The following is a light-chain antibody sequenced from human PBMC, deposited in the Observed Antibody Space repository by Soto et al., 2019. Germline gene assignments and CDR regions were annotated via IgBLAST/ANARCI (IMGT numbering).Light chain of an antibody. J-gene: IGKJ3*01. CDR1: QAVSSN. CDR2: GSS. Sequence: EIAMTQSPATLSLPPGERATLSCRASQAVSSNLAGYQQKPGQAPRLLIYGSSTGATGIPARCSGSGSGTEFTLTVSCLLSEDFAVYYCQQYNDWPPFTFGPWTRVDIK. CDR3: QQYNDWPPFT. V-gene: IGKV3-15*01.